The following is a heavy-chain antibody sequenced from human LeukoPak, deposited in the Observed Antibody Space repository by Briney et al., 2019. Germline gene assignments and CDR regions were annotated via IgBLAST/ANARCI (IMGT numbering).Heavy chain of an antibody. Sequence: PGGSLRLSCAASGFTVSSNYMSWVRQAPGKGLEWVSVIYSGGSTYYADSVKGRFTISRDNSKNTLYLQMSSLRAEDTAVYYCARAHCSSTSCFNWFDPWGQGTLVTVSS. CDR2: IYSGGST. D-gene: IGHD2-2*01. CDR1: GFTVSSNY. V-gene: IGHV3-53*01. CDR3: ARAHCSSTSCFNWFDP. J-gene: IGHJ5*02.